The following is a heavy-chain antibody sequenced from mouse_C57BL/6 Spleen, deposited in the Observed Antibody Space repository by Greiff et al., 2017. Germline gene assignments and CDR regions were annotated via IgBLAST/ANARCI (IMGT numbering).Heavy chain of an antibody. CDR2: ISYSGST. D-gene: IGHD1-1*01. Sequence: VQLKESGPGMVKPSQSLSLTCTVTGYSITSGYDWHWIRHFPGNKLEWMGYISYSGSTNYNPSLKSRIPITHDTSKNHFFLKLNSVTTEDTATYYCARRDIGSSYFDYWGQGTTLTVSA. J-gene: IGHJ2*01. CDR3: ARRDIGSSYFDY. V-gene: IGHV3-1*01. CDR1: GYSITSGYD.